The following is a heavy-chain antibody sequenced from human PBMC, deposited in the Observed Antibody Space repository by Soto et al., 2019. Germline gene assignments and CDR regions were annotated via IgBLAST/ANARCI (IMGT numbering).Heavy chain of an antibody. D-gene: IGHD1-26*01. CDR2: RWYDGSNK. CDR1: GFTFSSYG. CDR3: ARASLVGAPPCLDY. Sequence: QVQLVESGGGVVQPGRSLRLSCAASGFTFSSYGMHWVRQAPGKGLEWVAVRWYDGSNKYYADSVKGRFTISRDNSKNTLYLQMNSLRAEDTAVYYCARASLVGAPPCLDYWGQGTLVTVSS. V-gene: IGHV3-33*01. J-gene: IGHJ4*02.